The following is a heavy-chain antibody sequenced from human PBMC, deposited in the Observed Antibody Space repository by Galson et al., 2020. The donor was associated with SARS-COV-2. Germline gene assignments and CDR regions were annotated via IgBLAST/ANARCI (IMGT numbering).Heavy chain of an antibody. Sequence: GGSLRLSCGASGFLFNNYGMHWVRQAPGKGLEWVAVMWYDGINKYYADSVKGRFTISRDNSKNTVYLQMNSLRAEDTAVYYCARDMVGASPFDSWGLGTLVSVSS. CDR2: MWYDGINK. D-gene: IGHD1-26*01. V-gene: IGHV3-33*01. CDR1: GFLFNNYG. J-gene: IGHJ4*02. CDR3: ARDMVGASPFDS.